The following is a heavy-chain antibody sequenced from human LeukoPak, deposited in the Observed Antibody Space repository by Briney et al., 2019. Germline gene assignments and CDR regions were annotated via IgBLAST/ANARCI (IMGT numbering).Heavy chain of an antibody. CDR2: IIPIFGTA. CDR3: ARYSSSSHYFDY. V-gene: IGHV1-69*05. J-gene: IGHJ4*02. CDR1: GGTFISYA. D-gene: IGHD6-6*01. Sequence: GASVKVSCKASGGTFISYAISWVRQAPGQGLEWVGGIIPIFGTANYAQKFQGRVTITTDESTSTAYMELSSLRSEDTAVYYCARYSSSSHYFDYWGQGTLVTVSS.